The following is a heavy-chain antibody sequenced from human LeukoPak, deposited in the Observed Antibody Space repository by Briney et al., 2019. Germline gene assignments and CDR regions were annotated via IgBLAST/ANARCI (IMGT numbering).Heavy chain of an antibody. CDR1: GYTFTSYY. V-gene: IGHV1-46*01. D-gene: IGHD3-22*01. J-gene: IGHJ4*02. Sequence: ASVKVTCKASGYTFTSYYVHGVRQAPGQGLGWMGIINPSGGSTSYAQKFQGRATMTRDTSTSTVYMELSSLRSEDTAVYYCARGTGYYASSGYLGYWGQGTLVTVSS. CDR2: INPSGGST. CDR3: ARGTGYYASSGYLGY.